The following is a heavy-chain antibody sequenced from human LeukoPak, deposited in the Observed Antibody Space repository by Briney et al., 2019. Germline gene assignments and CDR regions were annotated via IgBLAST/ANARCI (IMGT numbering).Heavy chain of an antibody. CDR2: MNPTSGYT. CDR3: ARDVLVGAYEDAFDI. CDR1: GYTFTSYD. Sequence: ASVKVSCKASGYTFTSYDINWVRQASGQGLEWMGWMNPTSGYTGFAQKFQGRVTITRNTSISTAYMELSSLRSEDTAVYYCARDVLVGAYEDAFDIWGQGTMVTVSS. V-gene: IGHV1-8*01. J-gene: IGHJ3*02. D-gene: IGHD1-26*01.